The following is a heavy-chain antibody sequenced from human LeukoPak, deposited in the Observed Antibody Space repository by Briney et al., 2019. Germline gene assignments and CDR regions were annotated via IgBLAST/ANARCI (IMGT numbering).Heavy chain of an antibody. D-gene: IGHD5-18*01. CDR1: GFTFSSYA. CDR2: ISGSGGST. J-gene: IGHJ6*03. Sequence: GGSLRLSCAASGFTFSSYAMGWVRQAPGKGLEWVSAISGSGGSTYYADSVKGRFTISRDNAKNSLYLQMNSLRAEDTAVYYCARGRGYSYGSSVYYYMDVWGKGTTVTVSS. CDR3: ARGRGYSYGSSVYYYMDV. V-gene: IGHV3-23*01.